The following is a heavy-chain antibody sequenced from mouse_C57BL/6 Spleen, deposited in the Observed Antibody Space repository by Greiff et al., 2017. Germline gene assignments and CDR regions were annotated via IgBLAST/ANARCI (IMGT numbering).Heavy chain of an antibody. Sequence: VQLQQPGAELVKPGASVKMSCKASGYTFTSYWITWVKQRPGQGLEWIGDIYPGSGSTNYNEKFKSKATLTVDTSSSTAYMQLSSLTSEDSAVYYCARERIYYGSSYGDYAMDYWGQGTSVTVSS. CDR3: ARERIYYGSSYGDYAMDY. CDR1: GYTFTSYW. D-gene: IGHD1-1*01. CDR2: IYPGSGST. J-gene: IGHJ4*01. V-gene: IGHV1-55*01.